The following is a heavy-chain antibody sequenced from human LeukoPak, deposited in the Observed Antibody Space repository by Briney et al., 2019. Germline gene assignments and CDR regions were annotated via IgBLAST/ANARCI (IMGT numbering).Heavy chain of an antibody. CDR3: AKDLGRYRNNYFDY. Sequence: PGGSLRLSCAASGFTLNSYAMSWVRQAPEKGLEWVATISGSGGGTYYADSVKGRFTISRDDSKNTLYLQMNSLRAEDTAAYYCAKDLGRYRNNYFDYWGQGTLVTVSS. D-gene: IGHD1-26*01. V-gene: IGHV3-23*01. CDR1: GFTLNSYA. J-gene: IGHJ4*02. CDR2: ISGSGGGT.